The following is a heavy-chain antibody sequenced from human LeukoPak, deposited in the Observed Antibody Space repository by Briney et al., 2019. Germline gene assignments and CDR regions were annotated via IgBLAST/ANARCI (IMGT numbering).Heavy chain of an antibody. CDR2: LRGDGET. V-gene: IGHV3-23*01. J-gene: IGHJ4*02. CDR1: GFTFSSYA. D-gene: IGHD2-8*01. CDR3: VKASWCSSADAVL. Sequence: GGSLRLSCAASGFTFSSYAMSWVRQAPARGLEWVSSLRGDGETFYADSVKGRFTLSRDESRNTVYLQMNNLRVEDTAEDFCVKASWCSSADAVLRGQGTLVTVSS.